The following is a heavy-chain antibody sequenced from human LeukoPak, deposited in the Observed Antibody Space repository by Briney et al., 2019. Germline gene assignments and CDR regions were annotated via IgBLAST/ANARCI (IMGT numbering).Heavy chain of an antibody. CDR1: GFTFSSYG. D-gene: IGHD5-18*01. J-gene: IGHJ3*02. V-gene: IGHV3-30*18. CDR2: ISYDGSNK. Sequence: PGGSLRLSCAASGFTFSSYGVHWVRQAPGKGLEWVAVISYDGSNKYYADSVKGRFTISRDNSKNTLYLQMNSLRAEDTAVYYCAKDQGIHLNAFDIWGQGTMVTVSS. CDR3: AKDQGIHLNAFDI.